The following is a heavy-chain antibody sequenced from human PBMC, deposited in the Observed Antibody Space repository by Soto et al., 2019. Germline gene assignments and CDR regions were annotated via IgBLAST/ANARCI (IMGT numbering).Heavy chain of an antibody. Sequence: PGGSLRLSCAASGFTFISYGMHWVRQATGKGLEWVSAIGTAGDTYYPGSVKGRFTISRENAKTSLYLQINSLRAEDRAVYYCARGGEYYYDSSGLRKYYYYGMDVWGQGTTVTVSS. D-gene: IGHD3-22*01. J-gene: IGHJ6*02. CDR1: GFTFISYG. CDR2: IGTAGDT. CDR3: ARGGEYYYDSSGLRKYYYYGMDV. V-gene: IGHV3-13*01.